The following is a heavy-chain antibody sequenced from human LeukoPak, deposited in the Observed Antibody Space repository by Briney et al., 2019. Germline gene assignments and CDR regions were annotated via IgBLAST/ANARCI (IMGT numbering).Heavy chain of an antibody. CDR2: INPHSGDT. J-gene: IGHJ4*02. D-gene: IGHD5-12*01. CDR3: AKDMRSRGYSGYDCFDY. V-gene: IGHV1-2*02. CDR1: RYTFTDYY. Sequence: ASVTVSCKASRYTFTDYYMHWVRQAPGQGVEWMGWINPHSGDTNYAQKFQGSLTMTSDTSTSTAYMEVSILRSDDTAVYSCAKDMRSRGYSGYDCFDYWGQGTLVTVSS.